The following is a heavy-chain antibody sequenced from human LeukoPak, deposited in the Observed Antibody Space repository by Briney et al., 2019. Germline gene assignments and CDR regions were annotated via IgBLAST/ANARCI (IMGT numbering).Heavy chain of an antibody. V-gene: IGHV4-4*07. CDR2: IYTSGST. CDR1: GGSISSYY. CDR3: ARVTRITTFGVERWAFDY. J-gene: IGHJ4*02. D-gene: IGHD3-3*01. Sequence: SETLSLTCTVSGGSISSYYWSWIRQPAGKGLEWIGRIYTSGSTNYNPSLKRRVTMSVDTSKNQFSLKLSSVTAADTAVYYCARVTRITTFGVERWAFDYWGQGTLVTVSS.